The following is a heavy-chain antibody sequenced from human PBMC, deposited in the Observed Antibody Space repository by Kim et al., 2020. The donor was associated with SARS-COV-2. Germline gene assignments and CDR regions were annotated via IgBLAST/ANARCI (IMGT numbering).Heavy chain of an antibody. CDR1: GFTFSSYS. Sequence: GGSLRLSCAASGFTFSSYSMNWVRQAPGKGLEWVSYISSSSSTIYDADSVKGRFTISRDNAKNSLNLQMNSLRDEDTAVYYCARDNRVRGVKTAGAFDIWGQGTMVTVSS. D-gene: IGHD3-10*01. CDR3: ARDNRVRGVKTAGAFDI. V-gene: IGHV3-48*02. J-gene: IGHJ3*02. CDR2: ISSSSSTI.